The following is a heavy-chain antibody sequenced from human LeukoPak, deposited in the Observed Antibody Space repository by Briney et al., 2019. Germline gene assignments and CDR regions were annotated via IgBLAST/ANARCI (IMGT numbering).Heavy chain of an antibody. CDR1: GFTFSSYG. J-gene: IGHJ4*02. CDR2: IWYDGSNK. Sequence: GGSLRLSCAASGFTFSSYGMHWVRQTPGKGLEWVAVIWYDGSNKYYADSVKGRFTISRDNSKNTLYLQMNSLRAEDTAVYYCARDRGIAAPRYFDYWGQGTLVTVSS. D-gene: IGHD6-13*01. CDR3: ARDRGIAAPRYFDY. V-gene: IGHV3-33*01.